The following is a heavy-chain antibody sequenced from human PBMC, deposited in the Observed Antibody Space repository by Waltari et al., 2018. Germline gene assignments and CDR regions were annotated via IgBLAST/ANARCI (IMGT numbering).Heavy chain of an antibody. J-gene: IGHJ4*02. CDR2: IYHSGST. CDR3: ARDLSRRSPGGRS. CDR1: GYSISSGYY. D-gene: IGHD2-15*01. Sequence: QVQLQESGPGLVKPSETLSLTCAVSGYSISSGYYWGWIRQPPGKGLEWIGSIYHSGSTDYNPSLKSRVTISVDTSKNQFSLKLSSVTAADTAVYYCARDLSRRSPGGRSWGQGTLVTVSS. V-gene: IGHV4-38-2*02.